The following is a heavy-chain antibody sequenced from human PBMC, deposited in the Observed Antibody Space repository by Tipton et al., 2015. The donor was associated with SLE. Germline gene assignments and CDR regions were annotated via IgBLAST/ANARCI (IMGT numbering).Heavy chain of an antibody. CDR1: GFTFGDYC. D-gene: IGHD1-1*01. J-gene: IGHJ4*02. CDR2: SRSTFYGGTT. Sequence: SLRLSCTASGFTFGDYCMSWVRQAPGKGLEWVGFSRSTFYGGTTEYAASVQGRFISSRDNSKATAYLQMDSLRTEDTAVYYCARGQTVTGSKYYFDYWGQGTLVTVSS. V-gene: IGHV3-49*04. CDR3: ARGQTVTGSKYYFDY.